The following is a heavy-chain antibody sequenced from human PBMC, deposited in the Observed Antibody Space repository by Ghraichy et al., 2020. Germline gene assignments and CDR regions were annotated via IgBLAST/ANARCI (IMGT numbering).Heavy chain of an antibody. CDR3: ARGLDGTWDY. D-gene: IGHD3-22*01. J-gene: IGHJ4*02. CDR2: IYYSGST. V-gene: IGHV4-31*03. CDR1: GGSISSGGYY. Sequence: SETLSLTCTVSGGSISSGGYYWSWIRQHPGKGLEWIGYIYYSGSTYYNPSLKSRVTISVDTSKNQFSLKLSSVTAADTAVYYCARGLDGTWDYWGQGTLVTVSS.